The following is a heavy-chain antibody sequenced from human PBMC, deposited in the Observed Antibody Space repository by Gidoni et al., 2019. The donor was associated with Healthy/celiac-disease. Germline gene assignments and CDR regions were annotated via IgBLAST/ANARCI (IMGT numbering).Heavy chain of an antibody. CDR2: ISYDGSNK. Sequence: QVQLVESGGGVVQPGRSLRRSCAASGFTFSSYGMHWVRKAPGKWLEWVAVISYDGSNKFYADSVKGRFTISRDNSKNTLYLQMISLRAEDTAVYYCARDYGDYYYYYYGMDVWGQGTTVTVSS. CDR3: ARDYGDYYYYYYGMDV. CDR1: GFTFSSYG. V-gene: IGHV3-30*19. J-gene: IGHJ6*02. D-gene: IGHD4-17*01.